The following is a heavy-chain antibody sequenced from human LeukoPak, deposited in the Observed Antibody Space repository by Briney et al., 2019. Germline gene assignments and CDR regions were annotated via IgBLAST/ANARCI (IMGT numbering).Heavy chain of an antibody. J-gene: IGHJ4*02. D-gene: IGHD6-13*01. Sequence: PGGSLRLSCAASGFTFSSYGMHWVRQAPGKGLEWVAVISYDGSNKYYADSVNGRFTISRDNSKNTLYLQMNSLRAEDTAVYYCAKDTGAYSSSWSVDYWGQGTLVTVSS. CDR1: GFTFSSYG. CDR3: AKDTGAYSSSWSVDY. CDR2: ISYDGSNK. V-gene: IGHV3-30*18.